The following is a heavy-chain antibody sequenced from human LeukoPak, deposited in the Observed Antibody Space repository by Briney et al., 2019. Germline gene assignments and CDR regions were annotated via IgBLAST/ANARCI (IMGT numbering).Heavy chain of an antibody. D-gene: IGHD3-22*01. J-gene: IGHJ4*02. CDR2: ISGSGEFI. CDR1: GFTFSSYS. CDR3: ARDDSHGYHFFDS. V-gene: IGHV3-21*01. Sequence: PGGSLRLSCAASGFTFSSYSMNWIRQTPGKGLEWVSSISGSGEFIYYVDSVRGRFTISRDNGKNSLYLQMNSLRPEDTAVYYCARDDSHGYHFFDSRGKGTLVTVSS.